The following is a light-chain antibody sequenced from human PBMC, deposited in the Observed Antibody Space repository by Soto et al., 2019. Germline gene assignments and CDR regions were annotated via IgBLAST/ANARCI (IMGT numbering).Light chain of an antibody. V-gene: IGKV1-33*01. J-gene: IGKJ2*01. CDR1: QDISNY. CDR3: QQYDNLPYT. Sequence: DIQMTQSPSSLSASVGDRVTITCQASQDISNYLNWYQQKPGKAPKLLINDASNLQTGVPSRFSGSGSGTDFTFTISSLQPEDIATYYSQQYDNLPYTFGQGTKLEIK. CDR2: DAS.